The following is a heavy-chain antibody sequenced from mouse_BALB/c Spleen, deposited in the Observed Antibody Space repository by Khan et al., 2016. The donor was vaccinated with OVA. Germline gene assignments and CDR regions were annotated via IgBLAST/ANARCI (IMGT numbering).Heavy chain of an antibody. V-gene: IGHV1-7*01. J-gene: IGHJ2*01. CDR1: GYTFSTYW. CDR3: ARDRIGY. Sequence: QVQLKESGAELPKPGASVKMSCKASGYTFSTYWIHWVKQRPGQGLEWIGYINPSSGYTYYNQRFNDKATLTADKSSSTAYIHLSSLASEDAAVYYCARDRIGYWGQGTTLTVSS. CDR2: INPSSGYT.